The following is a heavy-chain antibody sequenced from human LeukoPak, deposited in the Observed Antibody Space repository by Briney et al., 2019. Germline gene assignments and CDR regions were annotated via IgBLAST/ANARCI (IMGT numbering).Heavy chain of an antibody. CDR2: ISYDGSNK. CDR1: GFTFSSYA. V-gene: IGHV3-30-3*01. Sequence: PGGSLRLSCAASGFTFSSYAMHWVRQDPGKGLEWVAVISYDGSNKYYADSVKGRFTISRDNSKNTLYLQMNSLRAEDTAVYYCARQTGYSTWNGMDVWGQGTTVTVSS. J-gene: IGHJ6*02. D-gene: IGHD6-13*01. CDR3: ARQTGYSTWNGMDV.